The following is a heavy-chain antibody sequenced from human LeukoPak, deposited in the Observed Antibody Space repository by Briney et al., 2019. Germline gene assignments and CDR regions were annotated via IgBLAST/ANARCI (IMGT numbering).Heavy chain of an antibody. Sequence: PGGSLRLSCAASGFPFNDHGMIWVRQAPGKGLEWVSGINWNGGSTGYAGSVKGRFTISRDNAKNSLYLQMNNLRAEDTALYHCARADSNGWISDYWGQGTLVTVSS. CDR3: ARADSNGWISDY. CDR2: INWNGGST. D-gene: IGHD6-19*01. CDR1: GFPFNDHG. V-gene: IGHV3-20*01. J-gene: IGHJ4*02.